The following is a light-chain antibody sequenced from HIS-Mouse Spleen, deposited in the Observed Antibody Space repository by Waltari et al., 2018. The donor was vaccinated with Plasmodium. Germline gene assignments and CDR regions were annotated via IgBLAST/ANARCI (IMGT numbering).Light chain of an antibody. CDR2: QDS. Sequence: ELPQPPPVSVSPGQTATITCPASQLGTSNASWYQQKPGQSPVPVIYQDSNRPSGIPERFSGTNSGNTATLTISGTQAMEEADYYCQAWDSSTVVFGGGTKLTVL. CDR3: QAWDSSTVV. V-gene: IGLV3-1*01. CDR1: QLGTSN. J-gene: IGLJ2*01.